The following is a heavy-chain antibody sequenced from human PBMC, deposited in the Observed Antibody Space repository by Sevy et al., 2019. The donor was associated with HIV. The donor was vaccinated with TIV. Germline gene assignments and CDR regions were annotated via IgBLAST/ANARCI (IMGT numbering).Heavy chain of an antibody. CDR2: IYYSGST. CDR1: GGSISSYY. D-gene: IGHD6-13*01. V-gene: IGHV4-59*01. CDR3: ASIGYSSSWYLFDY. J-gene: IGHJ4*02. Sequence: SETLSLTCTVSGGSISSYYWSWIRQPPGKGLEWIGYIYYSGSTNYNPSLKSRVTISVDTSKNQFSRKLSSVTAADTAVYYCASIGYSSSWYLFDYWGQGTLVTVSS.